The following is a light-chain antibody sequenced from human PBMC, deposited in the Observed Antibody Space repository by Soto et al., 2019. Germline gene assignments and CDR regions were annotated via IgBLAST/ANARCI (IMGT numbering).Light chain of an antibody. CDR1: QSISSY. Sequence: DIQITQSPSSRSASVGDRVTITCRASQSISSYLHWYQQKPGKAPKXLIYAASNLQSGVPSRFSGSGSGTDFTLTISSLQHEDVAASDCQKYNSAPLTFGGGTKVDIK. CDR2: AAS. V-gene: IGKV1-39*01. J-gene: IGKJ4*01. CDR3: QKYNSAPLT.